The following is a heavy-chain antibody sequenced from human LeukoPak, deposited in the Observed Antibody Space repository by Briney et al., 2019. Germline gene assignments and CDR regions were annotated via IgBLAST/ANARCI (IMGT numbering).Heavy chain of an antibody. Sequence: GGSLRLSCAASGFTFSSYGMHWVRQAPGKGLEWVAVISYDGSNKYYADSVKGRFTISRDNSKNTLYLQMNSLRAEDTAVYYCDKEPYSSGWLPALNYYYYYGMDVWGQGTTVTVSS. CDR3: DKEPYSSGWLPALNYYYYYGMDV. V-gene: IGHV3-30*18. CDR1: GFTFSSYG. CDR2: ISYDGSNK. D-gene: IGHD6-19*01. J-gene: IGHJ6*02.